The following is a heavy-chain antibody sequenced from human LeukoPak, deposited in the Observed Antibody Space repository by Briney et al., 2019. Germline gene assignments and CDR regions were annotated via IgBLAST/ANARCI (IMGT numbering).Heavy chain of an antibody. CDR1: GFTFSNSY. D-gene: IGHD3-22*01. J-gene: IGHJ4*02. V-gene: IGHV3-11*04. CDR2: ISSSGSTI. Sequence: GGSLRLSCAASGFTFSNSYMSWIRQAPGKGLEWVSYISSSGSTIYYADSVKGRFTISRDNAKNSLYLQMNSLRAEDTAVYYCASDYYDSSGYYSPDYWGQGTLVTVSS. CDR3: ASDYYDSSGYYSPDY.